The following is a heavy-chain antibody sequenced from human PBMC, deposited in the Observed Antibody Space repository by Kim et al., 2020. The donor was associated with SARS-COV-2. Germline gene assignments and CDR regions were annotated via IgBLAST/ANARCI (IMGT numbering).Heavy chain of an antibody. CDR2: INHSGST. V-gene: IGHV4-34*01. J-gene: IGHJ5*02. CDR1: GGSFSGYY. Sequence: SETLSLTCAVYGGSFSGYYWSWIRQPPGKGLEWIGDINHSGSTNYNPSLKSRVTISVDTSKNQFSLKLSSVTAADTAVYYCARGGRLLWFGSDNWFDPWGQGTLVTVSS. CDR3: ARGGRLLWFGSDNWFDP. D-gene: IGHD3-10*01.